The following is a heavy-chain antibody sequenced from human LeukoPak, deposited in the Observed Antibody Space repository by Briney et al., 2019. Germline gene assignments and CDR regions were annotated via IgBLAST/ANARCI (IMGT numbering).Heavy chain of an antibody. J-gene: IGHJ4*02. V-gene: IGHV4-39*01. CDR2: IYYSGST. CDR1: GGSISSSSYY. D-gene: IGHD3-10*01. CDR3: ASRRGQALDY. Sequence: PSETLSLTCTVSGGSISSSSYYWGWIRQPPGKGLEWIGSIYYSGSTYYNPSLKSRVTISVDTSKNQFSLKLSSVTAADTAVYYCASRRGQALDYWGQGTLVTVSP.